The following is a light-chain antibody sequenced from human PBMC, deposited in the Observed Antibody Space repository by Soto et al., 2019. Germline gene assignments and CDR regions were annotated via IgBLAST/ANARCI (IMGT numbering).Light chain of an antibody. CDR2: EVS. J-gene: IGLJ3*02. CDR1: PNDVGSYKF. Sequence: QSALTQPASVSGSPGQSITISCTGTPNDVGSYKFVSWYQHLPGKAPKLVIFEVSERPSGISDRFSGSKSGTTASLIVSGLQAEDEADYYCTSYAGSNDLGVFGGGTKLTVL. V-gene: IGLV2-14*02. CDR3: TSYAGSNDLGV.